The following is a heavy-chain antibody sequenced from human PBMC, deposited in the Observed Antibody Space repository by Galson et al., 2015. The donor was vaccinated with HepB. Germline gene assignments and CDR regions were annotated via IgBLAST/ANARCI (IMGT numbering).Heavy chain of an antibody. V-gene: IGHV4-59*08. CDR3: ARQPTSGWSYYFDY. CDR2: IYYSGSA. J-gene: IGHJ4*02. Sequence: SETLSLTCTVSGGSMKNYYWSWIRQPPVKGLEWIGYIYYSGSANYNPSLKSRLTISVDTSKNQFSLKLSSVTAADTAVYYCARQPTSGWSYYFDYWGQGTLVTVSS. CDR1: GGSMKNYY. D-gene: IGHD6-19*01.